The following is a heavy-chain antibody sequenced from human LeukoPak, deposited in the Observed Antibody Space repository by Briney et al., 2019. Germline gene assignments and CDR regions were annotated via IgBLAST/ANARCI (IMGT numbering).Heavy chain of an antibody. J-gene: IGHJ4*02. D-gene: IGHD2-8*02. CDR2: ISSTSTNI. V-gene: IGHV3-48*04. CDR3: ATDLVATFNY. Sequence: DWISYISSTSTNIYYADSVQGRFTISRDNAENSVFLQMNSLRADDTAVYYCATDLVATFNYWGQGAQVTVSS.